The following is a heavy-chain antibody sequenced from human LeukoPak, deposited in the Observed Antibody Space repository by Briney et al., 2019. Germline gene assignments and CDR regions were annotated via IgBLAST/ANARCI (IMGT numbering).Heavy chain of an antibody. J-gene: IGHJ6*02. CDR1: GDSISSSNYF. D-gene: IGHD6-25*01. CDR3: ARQLYSSATV. Sequence: SETLSLTCTVSGDSISSSNYFWGWIRQPPGKGLEWVGNIYHSWNTFYNPSLKRRVTISADTSKNQFSLKLTFVTVADTAVYYCARQLYSSATVWGQGTTVIVSS. V-gene: IGHV4-39*01. CDR2: IYHSWNT.